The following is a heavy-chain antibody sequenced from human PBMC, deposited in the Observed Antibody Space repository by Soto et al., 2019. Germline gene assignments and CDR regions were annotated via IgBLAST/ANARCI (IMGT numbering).Heavy chain of an antibody. CDR3: AKYRRTAAEGYTLDY. CDR2: IFYTGST. V-gene: IGHV4-59*01. D-gene: IGHD6-13*01. CDR1: GDSMNNFY. Sequence: SETLSLTCTVSGDSMNNFYWSWIRQPPGKTLEWIGNIFYTGSTTYNPSLESRITMSVDTSKNQFSLRLSSVSAADTAVHFCAKYRRTAAEGYTLDYWGRGTLVTVSS. J-gene: IGHJ4*02.